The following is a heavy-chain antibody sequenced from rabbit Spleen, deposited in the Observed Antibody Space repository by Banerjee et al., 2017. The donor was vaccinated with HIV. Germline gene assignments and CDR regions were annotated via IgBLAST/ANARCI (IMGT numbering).Heavy chain of an antibody. D-gene: IGHD1-1*01. CDR3: ARNYVNAFDP. J-gene: IGHJ2*01. Sequence: QQLEESGGGQVKPGGTLTLSCKASGFTLSSYWIWWVRQAPGKGLEWIGYIDPLFGITYYANWVNGRFSISRENAQNTVFLQMTSLTAADTATYFCARNYVNAFDPWGQGTLVTVS. V-gene: IGHV1S7*01. CDR2: IDPLFGIT. CDR1: GFTLSSYW.